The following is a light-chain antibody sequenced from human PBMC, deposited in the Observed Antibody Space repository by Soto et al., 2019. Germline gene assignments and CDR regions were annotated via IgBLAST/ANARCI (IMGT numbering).Light chain of an antibody. J-gene: IGLJ2*01. CDR3: GSYTTSGSVV. CDR2: DVN. Sequence: SVLTQPASVSGSPGQSIAISCIGTSSDVGAYNYVSWYQQHPGKAPKLVIYDVNNRPSGVSNRFSGSKSGNTASLTISGLQAEDEADYYCGSYTTSGSVVFGGGTKLTVL. CDR1: SSDVGAYNY. V-gene: IGLV2-14*03.